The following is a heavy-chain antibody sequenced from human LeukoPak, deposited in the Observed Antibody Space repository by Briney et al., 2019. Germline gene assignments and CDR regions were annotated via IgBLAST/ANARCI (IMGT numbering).Heavy chain of an antibody. CDR1: RGSISNYH. CDR3: ARRDISSGWSFDY. D-gene: IGHD6-19*01. Sequence: SETLSLTCTVSRGSISNYHWSWIRQPAGKGLEWIGQIHTSGSTNYNPPLKSRVSMSIGTTEDQVSLTIRSVTAADTAFYYCARRDISSGWSFDYWGQGTLVTVSS. CDR2: IHTSGST. J-gene: IGHJ4*02. V-gene: IGHV4-4*07.